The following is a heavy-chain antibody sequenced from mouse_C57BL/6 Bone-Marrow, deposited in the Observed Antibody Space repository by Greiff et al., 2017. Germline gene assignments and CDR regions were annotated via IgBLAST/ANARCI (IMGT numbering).Heavy chain of an antibody. CDR1: GYTFTSYG. CDR3: ARSGAGTEWYFDD. V-gene: IGHV1-81*01. D-gene: IGHD4-1*01. CDR2: IYPRSGNT. Sequence: VQLQQSGAELARPGASVKLSCKASGYTFTSYGISWVKQRTGQGLEWIGEIYPRSGNTYYNEKFKGKATLTADKSSSTAYMELRSLTSEDSAVYVCARSGAGTEWYFDDWGKGTTVTVSS. J-gene: IGHJ1*03.